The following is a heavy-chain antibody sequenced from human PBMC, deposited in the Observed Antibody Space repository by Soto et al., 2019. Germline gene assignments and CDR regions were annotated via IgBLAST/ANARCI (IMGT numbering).Heavy chain of an antibody. D-gene: IGHD2-15*01. CDR1: GYTFTSYD. Sequence: QVQLVQSGAEVKKPGASVKVSCKASGYTFTSYDINCVRQATGQGLEWMGWMNPNSGNTVYAQNFQGRVTMTRNTSVSTAYMELTSLISEDTAVYYCARGQERRGFDYWGQGTLVTVSS. J-gene: IGHJ4*02. CDR3: ARGQERRGFDY. CDR2: MNPNSGNT. V-gene: IGHV1-8*01.